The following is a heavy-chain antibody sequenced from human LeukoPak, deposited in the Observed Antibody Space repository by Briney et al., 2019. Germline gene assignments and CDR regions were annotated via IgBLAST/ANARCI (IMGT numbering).Heavy chain of an antibody. J-gene: IGHJ4*02. D-gene: IGHD2-2*01. CDR1: GYTFTNYY. V-gene: IGHV1-2*02. CDR3: AKVQCASTSCHFEPGY. Sequence: ASVKVSCKASGYTFTNYYIHWIRQAPGQGLEWLGWINPNSGGTDYAQKFQGRVTMTRDTSIRTAYMELSRLISDDTAVYYCAKVQCASTSCHFEPGYWGQGTLVTVSS. CDR2: INPNSGGT.